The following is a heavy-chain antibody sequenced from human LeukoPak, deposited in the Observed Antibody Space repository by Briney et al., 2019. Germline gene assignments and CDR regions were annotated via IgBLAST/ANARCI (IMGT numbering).Heavy chain of an antibody. V-gene: IGHV1-46*01. CDR2: INPSGGST. Sequence: ASVKVSCKASGYTFIRYYMHWVRQAPGQGLEWMGIINPSGGSTSYAQKFQGRVTMTRGTSTSTVYMELSRLRSDDTAVYYCARDNGMGYYGGSGYFDYWGQGTLVTVSS. J-gene: IGHJ4*02. CDR1: GYTFIRYY. CDR3: ARDNGMGYYGGSGYFDY. D-gene: IGHD1-26*01.